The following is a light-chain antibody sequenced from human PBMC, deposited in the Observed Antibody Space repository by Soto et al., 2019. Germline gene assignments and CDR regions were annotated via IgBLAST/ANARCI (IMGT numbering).Light chain of an antibody. J-gene: IGLJ2*01. V-gene: IGLV6-57*02. CDR2: EDN. CDR1: SGSIASNY. Sequence: NFMLTQPHSVSESPGKTVTISCTGSSGSIASNYVQWYQQRPGSAPTIVMYEDNQRPSGVPDRFSGSIDSSSNSASLTISGLETEDEADYYCQSSDNGNVVFGGGTKLTVL. CDR3: QSSDNGNVV.